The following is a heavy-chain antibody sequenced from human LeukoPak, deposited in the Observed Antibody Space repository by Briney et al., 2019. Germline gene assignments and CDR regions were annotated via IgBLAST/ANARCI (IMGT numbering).Heavy chain of an antibody. V-gene: IGHV4-59*01. CDR2: IYYSGST. Sequence: SETLSLTCTVAGGSISSYYWSWIRQPPGKGLEWIGYIYYSGSTNYNPSLKSRVTISVDTSKNQFSLKLSSVTAADTAVYYCARGGDFWSGYYLNYWGQGTLVTVSS. J-gene: IGHJ4*02. CDR1: GGSISSYY. CDR3: ARGGDFWSGYYLNY. D-gene: IGHD3-3*01.